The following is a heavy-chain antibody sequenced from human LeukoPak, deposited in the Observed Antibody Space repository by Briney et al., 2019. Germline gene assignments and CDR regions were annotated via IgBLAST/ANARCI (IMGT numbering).Heavy chain of an antibody. CDR3: ARFEGYSSSSWYAFDY. J-gene: IGHJ4*02. V-gene: IGHV1-46*01. D-gene: IGHD6-13*01. Sequence: ASVKVSCKASGYTFTSYYLHWVRQAPGQGLEWMGIINPSAGSTSYAQKFQGRVTLTRDMSTSTVYMEVSSLRSDDTAVYYCARFEGYSSSSWYAFDYWGQGTLVTVSS. CDR1: GYTFTSYY. CDR2: INPSAGST.